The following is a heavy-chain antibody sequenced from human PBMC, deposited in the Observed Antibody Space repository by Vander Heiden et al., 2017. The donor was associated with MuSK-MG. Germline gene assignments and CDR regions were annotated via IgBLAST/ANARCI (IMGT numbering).Heavy chain of an antibody. V-gene: IGHV3-7*01. D-gene: IGHD2-8*02. J-gene: IGHJ3*02. CDR2: IKQDGTGK. Sequence: EVQLVESGGGLVQPGGSLRLSCAASGFSPSNYWMNWVGQAPGKGLQWVTNIKQDGTGKYYVDSVKGRFTLSRDNAKNSVWLQMNSLRAEETAVYYCVRPRTWTGATDGFDIWGQGTMVTVSS. CDR1: GFSPSNYW. CDR3: VRPRTWTGATDGFDI.